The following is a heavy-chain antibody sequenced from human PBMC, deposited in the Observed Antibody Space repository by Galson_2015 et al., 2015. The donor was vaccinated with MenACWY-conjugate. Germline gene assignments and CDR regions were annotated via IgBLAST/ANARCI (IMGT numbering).Heavy chain of an antibody. J-gene: IGHJ6*04. Sequence: QSGAEVKKPGESLKISCKGSGYSFTKYWIAWVRQMPGKGLEWMGIIYPDDSDTTYSPSFQGQVTISVDKSISTAHLQWSTLKASDTATYYCARRSTMQYCYNIDVWGRGNSVSVSS. D-gene: IGHD5/OR15-5a*01. CDR3: ARRSTMQYCYNIDV. CDR2: IYPDDSDT. V-gene: IGHV5-51*01. CDR1: GYSFTKYW.